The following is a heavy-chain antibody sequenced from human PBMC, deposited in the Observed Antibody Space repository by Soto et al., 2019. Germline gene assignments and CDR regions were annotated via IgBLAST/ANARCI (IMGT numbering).Heavy chain of an antibody. V-gene: IGHV3-30*18. CDR2: ISYDGSNK. J-gene: IGHJ4*02. D-gene: IGHD3-10*01. CDR1: GFTFSSYG. CDR3: AKGGSSAEYYFDY. Sequence: GGSLRLSCAASGFTFSSYGMHWVRQAPGKGLEWVAVISYDGSNKYYADSVKGRFTISRDNSKNTLYLQMNSLRAEDTAVYYCAKGGSSAEYYFDYWGQGTLVTVSS.